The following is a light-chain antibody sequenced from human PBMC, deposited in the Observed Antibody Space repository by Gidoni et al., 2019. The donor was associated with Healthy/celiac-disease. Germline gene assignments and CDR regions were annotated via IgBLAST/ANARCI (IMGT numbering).Light chain of an antibody. CDR3: QVWDSSSDVV. CDR1: NLGSKS. J-gene: IGLJ2*01. Sequence: YVLTQQPSASVAPGQTARIPCGGNNLGSKSVHWYQQKPGQAPVLVVYDDSGRPSGSPERFSGSNSGNTATLTISRVEAGDEADYYCQVWDSSSDVVFGGGTKLTVL. CDR2: DDS. V-gene: IGLV3-21*02.